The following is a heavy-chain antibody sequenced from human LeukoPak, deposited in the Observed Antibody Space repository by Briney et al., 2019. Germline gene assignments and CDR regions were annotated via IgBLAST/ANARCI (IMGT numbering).Heavy chain of an antibody. CDR1: GFSLTTRPVG. Sequence: SGPTLVNPRQTLTLTCTFSGFSLTTRPVGVGWIRQPPGKALEWLASAYWDDDNRYNPSLKSRVTVTKDSSKNLVVLIMTNVDPMDTATYYCAHRRSGYNWNHGDFDYWGLGTLVTISS. V-gene: IGHV2-5*02. D-gene: IGHD1-14*01. CDR2: AYWDDDN. CDR3: AHRRSGYNWNHGDFDY. J-gene: IGHJ4*02.